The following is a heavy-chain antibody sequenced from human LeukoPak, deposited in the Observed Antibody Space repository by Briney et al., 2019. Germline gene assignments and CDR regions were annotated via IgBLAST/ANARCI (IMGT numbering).Heavy chain of an antibody. J-gene: IGHJ3*01. D-gene: IGHD3-10*01. Sequence: GGSLRLSCSVSGFTFRSYWMTWVRQAPGKGLEWVANIRQDESEKYYADSVKGRFTISRDNAKNSLYLQMNGLRAEDTAVYYCARDSGSAYYYGLGTYYYDAFDFWGQGTTVTVSS. CDR2: IRQDESEK. V-gene: IGHV3-7*01. CDR3: ARDSGSAYYYGLGTYYYDAFDF. CDR1: GFTFRSYW.